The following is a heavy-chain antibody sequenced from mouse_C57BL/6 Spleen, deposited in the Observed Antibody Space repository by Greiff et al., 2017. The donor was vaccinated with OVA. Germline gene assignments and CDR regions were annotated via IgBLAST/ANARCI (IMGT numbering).Heavy chain of an antibody. CDR3: ARRPVTWYCDV. V-gene: IGHV5-4*03. CDR1: GFTFSSYA. J-gene: IGHJ1*03. CDR2: ISDGGSYT. D-gene: IGHD2-1*01. Sequence: EVKLMESGGGLVKPGGSLKLSCAASGFTFSSYAMSWVRPTPEKRLAWVATISDGGSYTYYPDNVKGRFTISRDNAKNNLYLQMSHLKSEDTAMYYCARRPVTWYCDVWGTGTTVTVSS.